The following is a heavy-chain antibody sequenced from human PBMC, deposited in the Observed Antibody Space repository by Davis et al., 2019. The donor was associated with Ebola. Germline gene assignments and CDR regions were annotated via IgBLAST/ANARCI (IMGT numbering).Heavy chain of an antibody. CDR2: ISWDGGST. CDR3: AKDGEYSSSASFDY. Sequence: GGSLRLSCAASGFTFDDYTMHWVRQAPGKGLEWVSHISWDGGSTYYADSVKGRFTISRENSKNSLYLQMNSLRTEDTALYYCAKDGEYSSSASFDYWGQGTLVTVSS. CDR1: GFTFDDYT. D-gene: IGHD6-6*01. V-gene: IGHV3-43*01. J-gene: IGHJ4*02.